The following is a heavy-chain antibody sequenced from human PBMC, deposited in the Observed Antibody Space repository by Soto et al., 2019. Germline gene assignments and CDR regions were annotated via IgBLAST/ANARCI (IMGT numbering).Heavy chain of an antibody. CDR2: INHSGST. CDR1: GGSFSGYY. V-gene: IGHV4-34*01. CDR3: ARLLVEMATKDY. J-gene: IGHJ4*02. Sequence: QVQLQQWGTGLLKPSETLSLTCAVYGGSFSGYYWSWIRQPPGKGLEWIGEINHSGSTNYNPSLKSRVTISVDTSKNQFSLKLSSVTAADTAVYYCARLLVEMATKDYWGQGTLVTVSS. D-gene: IGHD1-26*01.